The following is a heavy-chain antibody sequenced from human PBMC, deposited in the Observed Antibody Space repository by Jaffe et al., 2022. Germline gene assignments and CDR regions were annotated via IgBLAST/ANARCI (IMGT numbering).Heavy chain of an antibody. CDR1: GGSISSYY. CDR2: IYYSGST. J-gene: IGHJ5*02. CDR3: ARERGHPEDIVVVPAARGLAWFDP. Sequence: QVQLQESGPGLVKPSETLSLTCTVSGGSISSYYWSWIRQPPGKGLEWIGYIYYSGSTNYNPSLKSRVTISVDTSKNQFSLKLSSVTAADTAVYYCARERGHPEDIVVVPAARGLAWFDPWGQGTLVTVSS. V-gene: IGHV4-59*01. D-gene: IGHD2-2*01.